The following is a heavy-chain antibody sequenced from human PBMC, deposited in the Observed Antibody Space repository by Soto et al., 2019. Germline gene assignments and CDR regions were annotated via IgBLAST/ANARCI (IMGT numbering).Heavy chain of an antibody. D-gene: IGHD3-22*01. Sequence: QVQLVQSGAEVKKPGSSVKVSCKASGGTFSSYAISWVRQAPGQGLEWMGGIIPIFGTANYAQKFQGRVTITADESTSTAYMERSSLRSEDTVVYYCASSYYDSSGYYYFDYWGQGTLVTVSS. CDR3: ASSYYDSSGYYYFDY. CDR1: GGTFSSYA. CDR2: IIPIFGTA. J-gene: IGHJ4*02. V-gene: IGHV1-69*12.